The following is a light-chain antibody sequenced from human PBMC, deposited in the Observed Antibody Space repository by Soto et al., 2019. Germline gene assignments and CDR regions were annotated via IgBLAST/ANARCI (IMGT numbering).Light chain of an antibody. Sequence: QSVLTQPPSASGTPGQRVTISCSGSSSNIGSNTVNSYQQLPGTAPKLLIYTNDQRPSGVPDRFSGSKSGTSASLAISGLQSEDGADYYCAAWDDSLNGRVFGGGTKLTVL. CDR1: SSNIGSNT. J-gene: IGLJ2*01. CDR2: TND. CDR3: AAWDDSLNGRV. V-gene: IGLV1-44*01.